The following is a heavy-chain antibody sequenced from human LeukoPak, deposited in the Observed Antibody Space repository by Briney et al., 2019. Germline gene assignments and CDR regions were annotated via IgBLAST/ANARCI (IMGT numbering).Heavy chain of an antibody. J-gene: IGHJ6*03. CDR3: ATTGGDIYYYYMDV. V-gene: IGHV1-69*13. CDR2: IIPVLSTA. CDR1: GYTFTSYG. Sequence: SVKVSCKASGYTFTSYGISWVRQAPGQGLEWMGGIIPVLSTANYAQKFQDRVTITADESTSTTYMELSSLKSEDTAVYYCATTGGDIYYYYMDVWGKGTTVTISS. D-gene: IGHD3-16*01.